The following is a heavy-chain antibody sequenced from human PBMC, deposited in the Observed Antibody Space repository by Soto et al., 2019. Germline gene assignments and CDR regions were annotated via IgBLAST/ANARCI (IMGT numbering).Heavy chain of an antibody. V-gene: IGHV3-23*01. Sequence: GGSLRLSCAASGFTFSSYAMSWVRQAPGKGLEWVSAISGSGGSTYYADSVKGRFTISRDNSKDTLYLQMNSLRAEDTAVYYCAKDRGGLRFLEWLDEFDYWGQGTLVTVSS. J-gene: IGHJ4*02. D-gene: IGHD3-3*01. CDR1: GFTFSSYA. CDR3: AKDRGGLRFLEWLDEFDY. CDR2: ISGSGGST.